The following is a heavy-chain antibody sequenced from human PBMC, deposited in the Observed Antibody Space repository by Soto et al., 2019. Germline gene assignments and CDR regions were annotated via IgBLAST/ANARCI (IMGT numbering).Heavy chain of an antibody. CDR1: GYTFTHYY. CDR2: INPASGST. D-gene: IGHD6-13*01. J-gene: IGHJ4*01. Sequence: QVQLVQSGAEVKKPGDSVKVPCRTSGYTFTHYYIHWVRQAPGQGLEWLGIINPASGSTNYAQDFQGRVTLTMDTSTTTVYMELSGLRAEDTAIFYCARDLAAGDHWGHGTLVTVSS. CDR3: ARDLAAGDH. V-gene: IGHV1-46*01.